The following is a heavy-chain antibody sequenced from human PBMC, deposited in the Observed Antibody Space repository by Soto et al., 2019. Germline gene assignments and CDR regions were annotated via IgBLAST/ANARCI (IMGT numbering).Heavy chain of an antibody. D-gene: IGHD3-3*01. V-gene: IGHV3-21*01. J-gene: IGHJ4*02. CDR1: GFTFSSYS. CDR3: ATHSKAIFGVVMNYFDY. Sequence: GGSLRLSCAASGFTFSSYSMNWVRQAPGKGLEWVSSISSSSSYIYYADSVKGRFTISRDNAKNSLYLQMNSLRAEDTAVYYCATHSKAIFGVVMNYFDYWGQGTLVTVSS. CDR2: ISSSSSYI.